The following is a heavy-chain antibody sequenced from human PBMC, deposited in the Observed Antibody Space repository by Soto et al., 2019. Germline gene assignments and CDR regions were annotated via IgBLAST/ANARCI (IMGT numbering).Heavy chain of an antibody. V-gene: IGHV1-69*13. CDR3: ARDQNYDILTYLDC. CDR1: GGTFSSYA. J-gene: IGHJ4*02. D-gene: IGHD3-9*01. CDR2: IIPIFGTA. Sequence: GASVKVSCKASGGTFSSYAISWVRQAPGQGLEWMGGIIPIFGTANYAQKFQGRVTITADESTSTAYMELSSLRSEDTAVYYCARDQNYDILTYLDCWGQGTLVTVSS.